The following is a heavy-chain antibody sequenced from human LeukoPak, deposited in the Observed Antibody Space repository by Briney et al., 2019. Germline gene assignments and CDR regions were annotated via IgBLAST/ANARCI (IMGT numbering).Heavy chain of an antibody. V-gene: IGHV4-61*02. Sequence: PSGTLSLTCTVSGVSISSGSYYWSWIRQPAGKRLEWIGRIYTSGSTNYNPSLKSRVTISVDTSKNQFSLKLSSVTAADTAVYYCAGGPGGSSSSDFDYWGQGTLVTVSS. CDR3: AGGPGGSSSSDFDY. CDR2: IYTSGST. CDR1: GVSISSGSYY. J-gene: IGHJ4*02. D-gene: IGHD6-6*01.